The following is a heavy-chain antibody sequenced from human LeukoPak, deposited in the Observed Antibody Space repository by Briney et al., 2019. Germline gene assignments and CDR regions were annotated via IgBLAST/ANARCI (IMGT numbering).Heavy chain of an antibody. J-gene: IGHJ6*03. D-gene: IGHD6-13*01. CDR2: IYYSGST. CDR1: GGSISSSSYY. CDR3: ARHVYSSSWIYYYYYMDV. Sequence: SETLSLTCTVSGGSISSSSYYWGWIRQPPGKGLEWIGSIYYSGSTYYNPSLKSRATISVDTSKNQFSLQLSSVTAADTAVYYCARHVYSSSWIYYYYYMDVWGKGTTVTVSS. V-gene: IGHV4-39*01.